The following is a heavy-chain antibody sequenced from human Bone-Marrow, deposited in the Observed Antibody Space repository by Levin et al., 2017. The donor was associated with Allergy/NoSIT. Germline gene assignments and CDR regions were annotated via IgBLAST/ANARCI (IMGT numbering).Heavy chain of an antibody. V-gene: IGHV1-8*01. CDR3: AREGGYYDFWSGYSYYYYYYGMDV. D-gene: IGHD3-3*01. Sequence: ASVKVSCKASGYTFTSYDINWVRQATGQGLEWMGWMNPNSGNTGYAQKFQGRVTMTRNTSISTAYMELSSLRSEDTAVYYCAREGGYYDFWSGYSYYYYYYGMDVWGQGTTVTVSS. J-gene: IGHJ6*02. CDR2: MNPNSGNT. CDR1: GYTFTSYD.